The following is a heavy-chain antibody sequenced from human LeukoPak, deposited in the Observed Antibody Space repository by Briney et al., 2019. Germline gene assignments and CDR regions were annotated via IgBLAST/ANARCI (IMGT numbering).Heavy chain of an antibody. Sequence: SETLSLTCAVYGGSFSGYYWSWIRQPPGKGLEWIGEINHSGSTNYNPSLKSRVTISVDTSKNQFSLKLSSVTAADTAVYYCVRGRSAITAGIGDYYYGMDVWGQGTTVTVSS. CDR1: GGSFSGYY. CDR2: INHSGST. V-gene: IGHV4-34*01. CDR3: VRGRSAITAGIGDYYYGMDV. D-gene: IGHD3-10*01. J-gene: IGHJ6*02.